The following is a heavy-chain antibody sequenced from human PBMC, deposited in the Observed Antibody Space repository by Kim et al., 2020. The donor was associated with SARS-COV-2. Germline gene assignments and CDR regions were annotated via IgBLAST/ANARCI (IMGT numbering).Heavy chain of an antibody. CDR3: ARGVIDF. V-gene: IGHV1-8*01. Sequence: SGNTGYAQKLQGRVTMTWNTSINTAYMELSSLRSEDTAVYYCARGVIDFWGQGTLVTVSS. J-gene: IGHJ4*02. CDR2: SGNT.